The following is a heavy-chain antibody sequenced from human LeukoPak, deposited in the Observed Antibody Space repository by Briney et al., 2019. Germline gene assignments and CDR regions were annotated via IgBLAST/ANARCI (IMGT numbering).Heavy chain of an antibody. CDR2: TYYSGST. V-gene: IGHV4-39*01. D-gene: IGHD6-13*01. CDR3: ARRVYSSRYYYYYYYMDV. CDR1: GGSISSSSYY. Sequence: SETLSLTCTVSGGSISSSSYYWGWIRQPPGKGLEWIGSTYYSGSTYYNPSLKSRVTISVDTSKNQFSLKLSSVTAADTAVYYCARRVYSSRYYYYYYYMDVWGKGTTVTVSS. J-gene: IGHJ6*03.